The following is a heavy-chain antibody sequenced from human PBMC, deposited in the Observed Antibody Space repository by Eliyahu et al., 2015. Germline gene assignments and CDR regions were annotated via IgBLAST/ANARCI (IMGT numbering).Heavy chain of an antibody. J-gene: IGHJ6*02. CDR3: ASKLYGSGGPYYYYGMDV. V-gene: IGHV3-30*01. CDR1: GFXFSSXA. D-gene: IGHD3-10*01. Sequence: QVQLVESGGGVVQPGXSLRLXCEASGFXFSSXAXPWVRQAPGKGLEWVAVISHDGSNKYYADSVKGRFTISRDNSKNTLYLQMNSLRAEDTAVFHCASKLYGSGGPYYYYGMDVWGQGTTVTVSS. CDR2: ISHDGSNK.